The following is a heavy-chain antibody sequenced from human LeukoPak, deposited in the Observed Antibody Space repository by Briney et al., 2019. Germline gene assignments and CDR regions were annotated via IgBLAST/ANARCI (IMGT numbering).Heavy chain of an antibody. CDR1: GFTFSTFSRSW. CDR2: IKEDGSQK. Sequence: GGSLRLSCAASGFTFSTFSRSWMSWVRQAPGKGLEWVANIKEDGSQKYYVDSVKGRFTVSRDNAKNTLYLQMDSLRAEDTAVYYCAGQANNWFDPWGQGTLVTVSS. V-gene: IGHV3-7*01. J-gene: IGHJ5*02. CDR3: AGQANNWFDP.